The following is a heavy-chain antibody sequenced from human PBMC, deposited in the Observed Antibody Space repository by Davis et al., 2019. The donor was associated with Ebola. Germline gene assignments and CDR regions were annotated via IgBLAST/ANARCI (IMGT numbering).Heavy chain of an antibody. Sequence: GSLRLSCAASGFGFSSHSMHWVRQAPGKGLEWVAVISSDAVNEYYGDSVKGRFTISRDNTRNTLNLEMRRLREDDTALYYCATDGAGPEYYFDSWGQGTLVTVSS. D-gene: IGHD1-14*01. CDR2: ISSDAVNE. CDR3: ATDGAGPEYYFDS. J-gene: IGHJ4*02. V-gene: IGHV3-30*03. CDR1: GFGFSSHS.